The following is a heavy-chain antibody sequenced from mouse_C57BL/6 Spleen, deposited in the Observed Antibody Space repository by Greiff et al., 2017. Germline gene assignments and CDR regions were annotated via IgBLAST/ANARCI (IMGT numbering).Heavy chain of an antibody. CDR2: IYPGDGDT. CDR3: ARGGANGPYYFDY. J-gene: IGHJ2*01. D-gene: IGHD1-1*01. CDR1: GYAFSSYW. Sequence: QVQLQQSGAELVKPGASVKISCKASGYAFSSYWMNWVKQRPGKGLEWIGQIYPGDGDTNYNGKFKGKATLTADKSSSTAYMQLSSLTSEDSAVYFCARGGANGPYYFDYWGQGATHTVSS. V-gene: IGHV1-80*01.